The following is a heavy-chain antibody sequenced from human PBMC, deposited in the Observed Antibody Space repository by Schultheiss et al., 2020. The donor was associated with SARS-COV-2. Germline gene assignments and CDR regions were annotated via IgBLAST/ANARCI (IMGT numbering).Heavy chain of an antibody. CDR1: GFSLSNARMG. D-gene: IGHD6-13*01. CDR2: IDWDDDK. CDR3: ARMGQLVQMGHNWFDP. V-gene: IGHV2-70*01. Sequence: SGPTLVKPTETLTLTCTVSGFSLSNARMGVSWIRQPPGKALEWLAHIDWDDDKYCSTSLKTRLTISKATSKNQVVLTMTNMDPVDTATYYCARMGQLVQMGHNWFDPWGQGTLVTVSS. J-gene: IGHJ5*02.